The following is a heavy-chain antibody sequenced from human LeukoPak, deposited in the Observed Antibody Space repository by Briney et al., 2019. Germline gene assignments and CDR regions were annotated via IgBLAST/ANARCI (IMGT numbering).Heavy chain of an antibody. Sequence: GRSLRLSCAASGFTFSSYGMHWVRQAPGKGLEWVAVIWYDGSNEYYADSVKGRFTISRDNSKNTLYLQMNSLRAEDTAVYYCAKDSAGYCSSTSCYIFDYWGQGTLVTVSS. CDR2: IWYDGSNE. CDR1: GFTFSSYG. J-gene: IGHJ4*02. D-gene: IGHD2-2*02. V-gene: IGHV3-33*06. CDR3: AKDSAGYCSSTSCYIFDY.